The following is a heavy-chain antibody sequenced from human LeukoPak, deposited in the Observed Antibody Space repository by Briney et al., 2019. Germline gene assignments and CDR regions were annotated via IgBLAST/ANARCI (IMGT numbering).Heavy chain of an antibody. CDR2: ISYDGSNK. V-gene: IGHV3-30*18. CDR3: AKDQKGGFDY. J-gene: IGHJ4*02. D-gene: IGHD3-16*01. CDR1: GFTFSSYG. Sequence: GGSLRLSCAASGFTFSSYGMHWVRQAPGKGLEWVAVISYDGSNKYYADSVKGRFTISRDNSKNTLYLQMNSLRAEDTAVYCCAKDQKGGFDYWGQGTLVTVSS.